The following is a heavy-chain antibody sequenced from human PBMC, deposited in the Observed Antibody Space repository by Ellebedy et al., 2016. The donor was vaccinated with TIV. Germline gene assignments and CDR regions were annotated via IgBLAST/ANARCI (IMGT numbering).Heavy chain of an antibody. CDR2: ISSSSSTI. CDR1: GFTFSSYS. D-gene: IGHD3-16*01. CDR3: ARDKGEWLTSNWFDP. J-gene: IGHJ5*02. Sequence: PGGSLRLSCAASGFTFSSYSMNWVRQAPGKGLEWVSYISSSSSTIYYADSVKGRFTISRDNAKNSLYLQMNSLRAEDTAVYYCARDKGEWLTSNWFDPWGQGTLVTVSS. V-gene: IGHV3-48*01.